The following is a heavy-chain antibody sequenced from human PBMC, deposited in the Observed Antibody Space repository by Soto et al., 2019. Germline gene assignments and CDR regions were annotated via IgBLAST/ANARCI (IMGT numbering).Heavy chain of an antibody. CDR1: GYTFISYG. CDR2: INAFTGRT. CDR3: ARARSDNNFDY. V-gene: IGHV1-18*04. Sequence: GSSVKVSCKASGYTFISYGISWVRQAPGQGLEWMGWINAFTGRTDYAQIFQGRVTRTRDTSTSTAYMELRRLRSDDTAVYYCARARSDNNFDYWGQGTLVTVSS. J-gene: IGHJ4*02. D-gene: IGHD3-10*01.